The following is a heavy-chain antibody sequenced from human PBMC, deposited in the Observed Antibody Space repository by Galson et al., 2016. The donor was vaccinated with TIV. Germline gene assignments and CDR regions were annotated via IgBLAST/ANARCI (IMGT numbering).Heavy chain of an antibody. CDR3: ARGPRDQWLLDY. V-gene: IGHV1-46*04. CDR1: GYAFTSYY. Sequence: SVKVSCKASGYAFTSYYIHWVRQAPGPGLEWMGIINPDGGTTVYAQKLQDRVTMTRDTSTSTVYMDLSSPRSDDTAVYFCARGPRDQWLLDYWGLGTRVTVSS. J-gene: IGHJ4*02. D-gene: IGHD6-19*01. CDR2: INPDGGTT.